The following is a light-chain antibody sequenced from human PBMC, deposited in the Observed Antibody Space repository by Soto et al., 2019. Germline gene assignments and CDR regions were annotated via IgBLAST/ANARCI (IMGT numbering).Light chain of an antibody. J-gene: IGKJ1*01. V-gene: IGKV1-5*01. CDR1: QSIGSW. CDR2: DAS. Sequence: DIQMSQSHSTLSASVGDRVTITCRASQSIGSWLAWYQQKPGKAPKLLIYDASSLESGVPSRFSGSGSGTEFTLTISSLQPDDFATYYCQQYATFGQGTKVDIK. CDR3: QQYAT.